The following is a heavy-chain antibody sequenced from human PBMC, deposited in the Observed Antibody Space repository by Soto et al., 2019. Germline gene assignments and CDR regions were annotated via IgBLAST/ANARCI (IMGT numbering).Heavy chain of an antibody. CDR2: ISYDGSNK. CDR3: ASTLDY. V-gene: IGHV3-30-3*01. CDR1: GFTFSSYA. J-gene: IGHJ4*02. Sequence: QVQLVESGGGVVQPGRSLRLSCVASGFTFSSYAMHWVRQAPGKGLEWVAVISYDGSNKYYADSVKGRFTISRDNSKNTLYLQMNSLRAEDTAVYYCASTLDYWGQGTLVTVSS.